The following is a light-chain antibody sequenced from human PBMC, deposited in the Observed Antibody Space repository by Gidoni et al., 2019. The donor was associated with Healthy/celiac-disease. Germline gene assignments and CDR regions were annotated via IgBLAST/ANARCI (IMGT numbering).Light chain of an antibody. J-gene: IGKJ2*01. V-gene: IGKV3-20*01. CDR2: GAS. CDR1: QSVDSSY. Sequence: EIVLTQSPGTLSLSPGDRATLSCRASQSVDSSYLAWYQQKPGQAPRLLIYGASSRATGIPDRFSGSGSGTDFTLTISRLEPEEFAVYYCQQYGSSSYTFGQGTKLEIK. CDR3: QQYGSSSYT.